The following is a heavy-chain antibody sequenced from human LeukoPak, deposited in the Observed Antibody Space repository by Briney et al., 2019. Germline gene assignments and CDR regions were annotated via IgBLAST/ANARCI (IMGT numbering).Heavy chain of an antibody. Sequence: PGGSLRLSCAASGFTFSSYGMHWVRQAPGKGLEWVAVIWYDGSNKYYADSVKGRFTISRDNSKNTLYLQMNSLRAEDTAVYYCARSINVDTAMVEYYFDYWGQGPRSPSPQ. J-gene: IGHJ4*02. CDR3: ARSINVDTAMVEYYFDY. CDR1: GFTFSSYG. V-gene: IGHV3-33*01. D-gene: IGHD5-18*01. CDR2: IWYDGSNK.